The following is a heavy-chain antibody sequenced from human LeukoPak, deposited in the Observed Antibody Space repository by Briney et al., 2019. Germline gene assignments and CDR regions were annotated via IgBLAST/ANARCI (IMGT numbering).Heavy chain of an antibody. CDR3: AKDRAGGSVWYAFDP. D-gene: IGHD6-13*01. J-gene: IGHJ5*02. V-gene: IGHV3-23*01. Sequence: GGSLRLSCAASGFTFSSYATSWVRQAPGRGLEWVSAISGSGGSTYYADSVKGRFTISRDNSKNTLYLQMNSLRAEDTAVYYCAKDRAGGSVWYAFDPWGQGTLVTVSS. CDR1: GFTFSSYA. CDR2: ISGSGGST.